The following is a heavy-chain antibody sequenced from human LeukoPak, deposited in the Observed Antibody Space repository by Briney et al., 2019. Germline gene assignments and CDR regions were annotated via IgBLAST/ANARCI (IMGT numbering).Heavy chain of an antibody. CDR3: AREILYDSTGYYL. CDR2: IYYSGST. J-gene: IGHJ4*02. V-gene: IGHV4-39*07. CDR1: GGSISSNSYY. Sequence: SETLSLTCTVSGGSISSNSYYWGWIRQPPGKGLEWIGSIYYSGSTYYNPSLNIRVTISVDTSKNQFSLNLRSVTAADPAVYYCAREILYDSTGYYLWGQGTLVTVSS. D-gene: IGHD3-22*01.